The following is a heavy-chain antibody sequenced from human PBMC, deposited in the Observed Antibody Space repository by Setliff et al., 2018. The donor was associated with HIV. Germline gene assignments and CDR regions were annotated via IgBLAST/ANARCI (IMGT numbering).Heavy chain of an antibody. D-gene: IGHD3-10*01. CDR3: AKDAITMVRGHYHYMDV. V-gene: IGHV3-30*18. Sequence: GGSLRLSCAASGFTFSNYAIHWVRQAPGKGLEWVAVISFDGSNKYYADSVKGRFSISRDNSKNTLYLQMNSLRVEDTALYFCAKDAITMVRGHYHYMDVWGKGTTVTVSS. CDR2: ISFDGSNK. CDR1: GFTFSNYA. J-gene: IGHJ6*03.